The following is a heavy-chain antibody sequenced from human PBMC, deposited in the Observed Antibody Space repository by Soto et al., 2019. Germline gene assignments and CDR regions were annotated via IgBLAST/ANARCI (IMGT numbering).Heavy chain of an antibody. Sequence: GESLKISCKGSGYSFTSYWISWVRQMPGKGLEWMGRIDPSDSYTNYSPSFQGRVTTSADKSISTAYLQWSSLKASDTAMYYCARQPHYYYYGMDVWGQGTTVPVSS. V-gene: IGHV5-10-1*01. CDR3: ARQPHYYYYGMDV. CDR2: IDPSDSYT. J-gene: IGHJ6*02. CDR1: GYSFTSYW.